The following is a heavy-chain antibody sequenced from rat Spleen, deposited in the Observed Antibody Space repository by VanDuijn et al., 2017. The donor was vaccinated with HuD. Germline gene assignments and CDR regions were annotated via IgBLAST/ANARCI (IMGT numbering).Heavy chain of an antibody. CDR1: GFIFRKYD. D-gene: IGHD1-2*01. V-gene: IGHV5-27*01. CDR3: TRHFSPADYYSSFPVLY. J-gene: IGHJ3*01. CDR2: ISPSGGST. Sequence: EVQLVESGGGLVQPGRSLKISCTASGFIFRKYDMAWVRQAPTKGLEWVASISPSGGSTYYRDSGKGRFIVSRDNAKSTLYLQMDSLRSEDTATYYCTRHFSPADYYSSFPVLYWGQGTLVTVSS.